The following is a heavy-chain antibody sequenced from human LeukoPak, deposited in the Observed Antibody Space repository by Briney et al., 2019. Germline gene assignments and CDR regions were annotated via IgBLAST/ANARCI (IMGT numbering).Heavy chain of an antibody. CDR1: GFTFSSSW. V-gene: IGHV3-7*01. CDR3: AIGLGYF. CDR2: IKEDGSEK. Sequence: PGGSLRLSCAASGFTFSSSWMSWVRQAPGKGLEWVAFIKEDGSEKYYVDSVKGRFTISRDNAKNSLFLQMSSLRIEDTAVYYCAIGLGYFWGQGTLVTVSP. J-gene: IGHJ4*02. D-gene: IGHD2-21*01.